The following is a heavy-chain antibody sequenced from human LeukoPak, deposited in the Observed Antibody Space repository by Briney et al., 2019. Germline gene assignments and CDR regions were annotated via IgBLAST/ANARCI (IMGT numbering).Heavy chain of an antibody. CDR2: LNPDSGGT. J-gene: IGHJ4*02. CDR3: ARDSGWYSFDY. Sequence: ASVTVSCKASEYTFTGYYMHWLRQAPGQGLEWMGWLNPDSGGTDYAQNFQGRVTMTRDTSISTAYMELSRLRSDDTAVYYCARDSGWYSFDYWGQGTLVTVSS. V-gene: IGHV1-2*02. D-gene: IGHD6-19*01. CDR1: EYTFTGYY.